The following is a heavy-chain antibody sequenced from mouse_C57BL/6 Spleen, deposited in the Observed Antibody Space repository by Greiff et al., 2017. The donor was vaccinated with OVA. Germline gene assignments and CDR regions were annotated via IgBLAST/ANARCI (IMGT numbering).Heavy chain of an antibody. J-gene: IGHJ2*01. CDR2: INPYNGDT. Sequence: VQLQQSGPELVKPGDSVKISCKASGYSFTGYFMNWVMQSHGKSLEWIGRINPYNGDTFYNQKFKGKATLTVDKSSSTAHMELRSLTSEDSAVYYCARSPFYDYDGYFDYWGQGTTLTVSS. CDR1: GYSFTGYF. CDR3: ARSPFYDYDGYFDY. V-gene: IGHV1-20*01. D-gene: IGHD2-4*01.